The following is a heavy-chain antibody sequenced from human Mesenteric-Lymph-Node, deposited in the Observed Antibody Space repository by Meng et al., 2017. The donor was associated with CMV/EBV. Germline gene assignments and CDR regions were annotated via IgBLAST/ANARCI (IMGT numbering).Heavy chain of an antibody. CDR3: AKGFGFGDY. CDR2: IDTHAGNP. D-gene: IGHD3-10*01. V-gene: IGHV7-4-1*01. Sequence: KVSCKASGYTFSQFGVNWVRQAPGRGLGCMGWIDTHAGNPACTQSITGRFVFSLDTSASTTYLQNDSLEADDTAFYYCAKGFGFGDYWGQGSLVTVSS. J-gene: IGHJ4*02. CDR1: GYTFSQFG.